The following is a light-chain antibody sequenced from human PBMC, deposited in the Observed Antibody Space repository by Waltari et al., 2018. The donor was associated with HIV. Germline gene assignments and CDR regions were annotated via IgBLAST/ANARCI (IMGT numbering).Light chain of an antibody. CDR2: EVT. J-gene: IGLJ2*01. V-gene: IGLV2-8*01. Sequence: QSALTQPPSASGSPGQSLTISCTGTSSDVGGYNHVSWYQQHPGKAPKLMIYEVTKRPSGVPDRFSGSKSGNTASLTVSGLQAEDEAEYYCSSYVGSSNVVFGGGTKLTVL. CDR1: SSDVGGYNH. CDR3: SSYVGSSNVV.